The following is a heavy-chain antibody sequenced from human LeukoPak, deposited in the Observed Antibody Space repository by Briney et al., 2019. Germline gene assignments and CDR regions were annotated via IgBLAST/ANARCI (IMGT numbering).Heavy chain of an antibody. CDR3: ARDRLKGSSSWYPYYYYYGMDV. D-gene: IGHD6-13*01. CDR2: ISYDGSNK. Sequence: PGRSLRLSCAVSGFTFSSYGMHWVRQAPGKGLEWVAVISYDGSNKYYADSVKGRFTISRDNSKNTLYLQMNSLRAEDTAVYYCARDRLKGSSSWYPYYYYYGMDVWGQGTAVTVSS. J-gene: IGHJ6*02. V-gene: IGHV3-30*19. CDR1: GFTFSSYG.